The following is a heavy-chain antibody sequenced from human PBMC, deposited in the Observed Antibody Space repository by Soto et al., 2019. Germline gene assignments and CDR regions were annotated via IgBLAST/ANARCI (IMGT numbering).Heavy chain of an antibody. CDR1: GGSFSGYY. V-gene: IGHV4-34*01. CDR3: ASVGSSSGRVYDY. D-gene: IGHD6-6*01. Sequence: PSETLSLTCAVYGGSFSGYYWSWIRQPPGKGLGWIGEINHSGSTNYNPSLKSRVTISVDTSKNQFSLKLSSVTAADTAVYYCASVGSSSGRVYDYWGQGTLVTVSS. J-gene: IGHJ4*02. CDR2: INHSGST.